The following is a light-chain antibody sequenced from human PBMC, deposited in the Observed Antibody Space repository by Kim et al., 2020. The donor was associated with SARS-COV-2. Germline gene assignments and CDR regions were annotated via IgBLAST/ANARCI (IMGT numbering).Light chain of an antibody. V-gene: IGKV4-1*01. CDR2: WAS. CDR1: QSLLSISNNKNY. CDR3: QQYYSAPIT. Sequence: DIVMTQSPDSLAVSLGERATINCRSSQSLLSISNNKNYLAWYQQKPGQPPKLLIYWASDGESGVPDRFSGSGSGTDFTLTISSLQAEDVAVYYCQQYYSAPITFGPGTKVDIK. J-gene: IGKJ3*01.